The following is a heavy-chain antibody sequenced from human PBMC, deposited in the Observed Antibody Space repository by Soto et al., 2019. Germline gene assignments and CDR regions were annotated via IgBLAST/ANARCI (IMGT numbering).Heavy chain of an antibody. V-gene: IGHV3-9*01. Sequence: SLRLSCAASGFTFDDYAMHWVRQAPGKGLEWVSGISWNSGSIGYADSVKGRFTISRDNAKNSLYLQMNSLRAEDTALYYCAKDHHYYYYMDVWGKGTTVTVSS. CDR1: GFTFDDYA. CDR2: ISWNSGSI. CDR3: AKDHHYYYYMDV. J-gene: IGHJ6*03.